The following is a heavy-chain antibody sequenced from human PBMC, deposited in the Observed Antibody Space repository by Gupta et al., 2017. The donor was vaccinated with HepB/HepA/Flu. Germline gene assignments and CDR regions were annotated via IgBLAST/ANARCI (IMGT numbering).Heavy chain of an antibody. CDR3: ARDPSPMVASGMDV. J-gene: IGHJ6*02. D-gene: IGHD2-8*01. Sequence: QVQLQESGPGLVKPSETLSLTCIVSGGSVSSGSYYWSWIRQTPGKGLEWIGNIYYSGSTNYNPSLKGRLTISVDTSKNQFSLKLASVTAADTAVYYCARDPSPMVASGMDVWGQGTTVTVSS. CDR1: GGSVSSGSYY. V-gene: IGHV4-61*01. CDR2: IYYSGST.